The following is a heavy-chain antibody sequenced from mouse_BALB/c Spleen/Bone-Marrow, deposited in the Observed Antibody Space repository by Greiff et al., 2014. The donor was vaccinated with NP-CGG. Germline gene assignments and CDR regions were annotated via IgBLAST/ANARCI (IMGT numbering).Heavy chain of an antibody. J-gene: IGHJ3*01. CDR1: GYTFTSYT. Sequence: VKLVESAAELARPGASVKMSCKASGYTFTSYTVHWVKRRPGQGLEWIGYINPSSGYTEYNQKFKDKTTLTADKSSSTAYMQLSSLTSEDSAVYFCARYWFAYWGQGTLVTVSA. CDR3: ARYWFAY. V-gene: IGHV1-4*02. CDR2: INPSSGYT.